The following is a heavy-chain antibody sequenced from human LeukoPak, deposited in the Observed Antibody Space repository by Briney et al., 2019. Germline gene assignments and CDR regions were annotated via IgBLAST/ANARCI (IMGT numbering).Heavy chain of an antibody. Sequence: VSVKVSCKASGYTFTIYGISWVRQAPGQGLEWMGWISAYNGNTNYAQKLQGRVTMTTDTSTSTAYMELRSLRSDDTAVYYCARDLSPGSGSYPYYYYGMDVWGQGTTVTVSS. CDR2: ISAYNGNT. CDR1: GYTFTIYG. CDR3: ARDLSPGSGSYPYYYYGMDV. V-gene: IGHV1-18*01. J-gene: IGHJ6*02. D-gene: IGHD3-10*01.